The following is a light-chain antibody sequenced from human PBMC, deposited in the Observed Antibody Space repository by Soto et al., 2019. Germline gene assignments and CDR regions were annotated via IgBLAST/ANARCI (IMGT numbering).Light chain of an antibody. Sequence: EIVMTQSPATLSVSPGERATLSCRASQSVSSNLAWYQQKPGQAPRLLIYGASTRATGIPARFSGSGSGTEFTLTISSLQSEEFAVYYCQQYNNWPPVFGQGTKLEIK. J-gene: IGKJ2*01. V-gene: IGKV3-15*01. CDR2: GAS. CDR1: QSVSSN. CDR3: QQYNNWPPV.